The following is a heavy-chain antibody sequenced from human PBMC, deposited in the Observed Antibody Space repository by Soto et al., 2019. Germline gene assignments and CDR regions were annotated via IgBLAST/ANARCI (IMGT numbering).Heavy chain of an antibody. D-gene: IGHD1-26*01. V-gene: IGHV1-69*02. Sequence: QVQLVQSGAEVKKPGSSVKVSCKASGGTFSSYTISWVRQAPGQGLEWMGRIIPILGIANYAQKFQGRVTITADKSTSTAYVELSSLRSEDTAVYYCARGSGSYEEGYFDLWGRGTLVTVSS. J-gene: IGHJ2*01. CDR2: IIPILGIA. CDR1: GGTFSSYT. CDR3: ARGSGSYEEGYFDL.